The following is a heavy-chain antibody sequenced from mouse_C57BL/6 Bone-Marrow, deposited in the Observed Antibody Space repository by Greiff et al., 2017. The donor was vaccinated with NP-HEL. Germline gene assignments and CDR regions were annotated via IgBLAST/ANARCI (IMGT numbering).Heavy chain of an antibody. D-gene: IGHD4-1*01. V-gene: IGHV10-1*01. CDR3: VTSNSHYFDD. CDR2: IRSKSNNYAT. Sequence: EVQLVESGGGLVQPKGSLKLSCAASGFSFNTYAMNWVRQAPGKGLEWVARIRSKSNNYATYYADSVKDRFTISRDDSESMLYLQMNNLKTEDTAMYYCVTSNSHYFDDWGQGTTLTVSS. J-gene: IGHJ2*01. CDR1: GFSFNTYA.